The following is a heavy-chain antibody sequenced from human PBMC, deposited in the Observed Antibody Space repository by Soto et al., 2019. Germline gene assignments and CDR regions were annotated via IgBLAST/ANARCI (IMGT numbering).Heavy chain of an antibody. J-gene: IGHJ6*02. CDR2: IYWDDDK. V-gene: IGHV2-5*02. CDR1: GLSLSTTGVG. Sequence: QITLKESGPTLVKPTQTLTLTCTFSGLSLSTTGVGVGWIRQPPGKALEWLALIYWDDDKRYSPSLKSRLTIPKDTSKNQXXLXMXXMDPVDTATYYCVQSRCGGDCLQSYSSHSYYGLDVWGQGTTVTVSS. CDR3: VQSRCGGDCLQSYSSHSYYGLDV. D-gene: IGHD2-21*02.